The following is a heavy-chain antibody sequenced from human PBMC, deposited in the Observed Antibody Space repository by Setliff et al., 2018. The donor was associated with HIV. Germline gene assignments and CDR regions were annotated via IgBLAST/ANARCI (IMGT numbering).Heavy chain of an antibody. D-gene: IGHD3-10*01. CDR2: IYYRGST. Sequence: SETLSLTCTVSGDSISSYYWSWIRQPPGKGLEWIGYIYYRGSTNYNPSLRSRITISLDTSKNQFSLKLSSVTAADTAVYYCARGGGFGELLSFDFWGQGTLVTVSS. CDR1: GDSISSYY. CDR3: ARGGGFGELLSFDF. V-gene: IGHV4-59*01. J-gene: IGHJ4*02.